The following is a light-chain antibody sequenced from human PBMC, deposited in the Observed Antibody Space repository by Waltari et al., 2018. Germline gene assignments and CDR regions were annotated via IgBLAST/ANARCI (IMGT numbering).Light chain of an antibody. CDR2: DVS. Sequence: QSALTQPASVSGSPGQSITISCTGTSRDIGSNNFVSWYQQHPGKAPKIIIYDVSNRPAGVCYRFSGSKSGNTASLTISGLQAEDEADYYCCSYTSTDIPLFGGGTRLTVL. CDR1: SRDIGSNNF. J-gene: IGLJ2*01. V-gene: IGLV2-14*03. CDR3: CSYTSTDIPL.